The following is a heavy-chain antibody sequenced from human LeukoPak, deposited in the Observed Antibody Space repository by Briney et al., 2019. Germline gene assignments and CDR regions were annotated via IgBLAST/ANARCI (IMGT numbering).Heavy chain of an antibody. D-gene: IGHD3-16*01. J-gene: IGHJ5*02. Sequence: GGSLRLSCAASGFTFSSQWMSWVRQAPGKGLEWVANIKEDGSEKSYVDTVKGRFTISRDNAKNSLYLQMNSLRAEDTAVYYCARAFSWGQGTLVTVSS. CDR3: ARAFS. CDR1: GFTFSSQW. CDR2: IKEDGSEK. V-gene: IGHV3-7*01.